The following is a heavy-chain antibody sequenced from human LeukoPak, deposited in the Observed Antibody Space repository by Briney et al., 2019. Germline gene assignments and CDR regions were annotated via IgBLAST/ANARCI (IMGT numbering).Heavy chain of an antibody. Sequence: SETLSLTCTVSGGSISSFYWSWIRQPPGKGLEWIGYIYYTGSTNYNPSLKSRVTISVDTSKNQFSLKLSSVTAADTAVYYCARDRMGYDSSGYYWSGWFDPWGQGTLVTVSS. J-gene: IGHJ5*02. CDR1: GGSISSFY. CDR2: IYYTGST. CDR3: ARDRMGYDSSGYYWSGWFDP. D-gene: IGHD3-22*01. V-gene: IGHV4-59*01.